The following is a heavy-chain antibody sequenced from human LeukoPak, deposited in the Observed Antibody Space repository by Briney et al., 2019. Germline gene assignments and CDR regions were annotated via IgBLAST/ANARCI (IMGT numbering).Heavy chain of an antibody. J-gene: IGHJ3*02. CDR2: IYHSGST. D-gene: IGHD3-3*01. CDR3: ARDAESYDLWSGYSFDI. V-gene: IGHV4-38-2*02. CDR1: GYSISSGYY. Sequence: SETLSLTCAVSGYSISSGYYWGWIRQPPGKGLEWIGNIYHSGSTYYNPSLKSRVTMSVDTSNNQFSLKLSSVTAADTAVYYCARDAESYDLWSGYSFDIWGQGTMVTVSP.